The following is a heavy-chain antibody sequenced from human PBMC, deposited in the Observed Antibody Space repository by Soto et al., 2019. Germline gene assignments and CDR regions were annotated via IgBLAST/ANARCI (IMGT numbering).Heavy chain of an antibody. V-gene: IGHV3-23*01. CDR3: AKDYGSSGYYYAEY. J-gene: IGHJ4*02. D-gene: IGHD3-22*01. Sequence: LRLSCAASGFTFSSYAMSWVRQAPGKGLEWVSTISGSGGSTYYADSVKGRFTISRDNSKNTLYLQMNSLRAEDTAVYYCAKDYGSSGYYYAEYWGQGTLVTVSS. CDR2: ISGSGGST. CDR1: GFTFSSYA.